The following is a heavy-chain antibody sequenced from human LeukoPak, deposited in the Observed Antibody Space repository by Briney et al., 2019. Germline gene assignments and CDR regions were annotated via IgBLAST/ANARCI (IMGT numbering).Heavy chain of an antibody. D-gene: IGHD2-15*01. V-gene: IGHV4-39*07. J-gene: IGHJ6*03. Sequence: PSETLSLTCTVSGGSISSSSYYWGWIRQPPGKGLDWIGSIYYSGSTYYNPSLKSRFTISVDTSKNQFSLKLSSVTAADTAVYYCARMVVAATPTLWASYSYYYMDVWGKGTTVTVSS. CDR1: GGSISSSSYY. CDR2: IYYSGST. CDR3: ARMVVAATPTLWASYSYYYMDV.